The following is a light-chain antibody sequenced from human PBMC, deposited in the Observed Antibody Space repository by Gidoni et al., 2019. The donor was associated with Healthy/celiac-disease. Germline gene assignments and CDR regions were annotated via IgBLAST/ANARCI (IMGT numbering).Light chain of an antibody. CDR2: YDS. CDR3: QVWDSSSDHPT. V-gene: IGLV3-21*04. Sequence: SYVLTQPPSVSVAPGKPARITCGGNNIGSKGVHWYQQKPGQAPVPVIYYDSDRPSGIPERFSGSNSGNTATLTISRVEAGDEADYYCQVWDSSSDHPTFGGGTKLTVL. CDR1: NIGSKG. J-gene: IGLJ3*02.